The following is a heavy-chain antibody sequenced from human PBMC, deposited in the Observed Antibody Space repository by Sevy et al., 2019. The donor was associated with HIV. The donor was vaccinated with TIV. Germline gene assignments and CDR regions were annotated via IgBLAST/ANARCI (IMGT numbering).Heavy chain of an antibody. CDR2: ITPNNGDT. J-gene: IGHJ1*01. V-gene: IGHV1-18*01. D-gene: IGHD1-26*01. Sequence: ASVKVSCKDSGYTFTDYHITWVRQAPGQGLEWMGRITPNNGDTNYAQRLQGRVTMTTDTSTSTVYMQLRSLRSDDTAVYYCARAPSGSQGPGQYFHHWGQGTLVTSSS. CDR1: GYTFTDYH. CDR3: ARAPSGSQGPGQYFHH.